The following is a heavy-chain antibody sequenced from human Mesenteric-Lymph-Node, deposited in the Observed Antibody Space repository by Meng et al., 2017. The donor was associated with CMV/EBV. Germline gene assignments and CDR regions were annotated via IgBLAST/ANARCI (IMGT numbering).Heavy chain of an antibody. Sequence: GESLKISCTASEFTLGSSGMHWVRQAPGKGLESVAVISYDGRNKYYADSVKGRFTVSRDNSKSTLFLQMNSLRPEDTAVYYCARDALSGWDGYTTGYFDSWGQGTLVTVSS. CDR3: ARDALSGWDGYTTGYFDS. D-gene: IGHD5-24*01. V-gene: IGHV3-30*19. CDR1: EFTLGSSG. CDR2: ISYDGRNK. J-gene: IGHJ4*02.